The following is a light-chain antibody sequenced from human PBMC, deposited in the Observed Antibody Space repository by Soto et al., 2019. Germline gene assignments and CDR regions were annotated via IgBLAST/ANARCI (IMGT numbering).Light chain of an antibody. J-gene: IGKJ5*01. CDR1: QSIRSY. CDR3: QQYRRYTGT. Sequence: DIQLTQSPSSLSVSVXXKVTLTCRSSQSIRSYLNGVQQKPGTAPQXXRDDASSLQTGGPSRFSGSGAVTDFTLTSNSVQPADSATYYCQQYRRYTGTFGQGTRLEIK. CDR2: DAS. V-gene: IGKV1-39*01.